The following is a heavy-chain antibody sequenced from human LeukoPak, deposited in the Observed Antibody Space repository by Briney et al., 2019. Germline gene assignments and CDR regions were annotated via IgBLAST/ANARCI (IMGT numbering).Heavy chain of an antibody. CDR2: ISWNSGSI. CDR3: AKGDYGDYPNFDY. J-gene: IGHJ4*02. Sequence: GGSLRLSCAASGFTFSTYSMNWVRQAPGKGLEWVSGISWNSGSIGYADSVKGRFTISRDNAKNSLYLQMNSLRAEDTALYYCAKGDYGDYPNFDYWGQGTLVTVSS. D-gene: IGHD4-17*01. CDR1: GFTFSTYS. V-gene: IGHV3-9*01.